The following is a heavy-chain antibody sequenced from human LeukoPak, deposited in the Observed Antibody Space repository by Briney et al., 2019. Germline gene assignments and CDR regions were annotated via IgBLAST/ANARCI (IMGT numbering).Heavy chain of an antibody. CDR1: GYSFATYW. CDR3: ARQITFGGVEFDP. V-gene: IGHV5-51*01. CDR2: IYPGDSDA. Sequence: GESLKISCKGSGYSFATYWIGWVRQMPGKGLEWMGIIYPGDSDARYGPSFQGQVTISVDKSINTAYLQWSSLKASDTAMYYCARQITFGGVEFDPWGQGTLVTVSS. J-gene: IGHJ5*02. D-gene: IGHD3-16*01.